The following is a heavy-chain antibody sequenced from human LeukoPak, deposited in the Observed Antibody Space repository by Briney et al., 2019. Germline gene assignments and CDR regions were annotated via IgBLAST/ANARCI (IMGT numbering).Heavy chain of an antibody. CDR3: ARDPGIAVAGTGQ. CDR1: GYTFTSYG. Sequence: ASVKVSCKASGYTFTSYGISWVRQAPGQGLEWMGWISAYNGNTNYAQKLQGRVTITADKSTSTAYMELSSLRSEDTAVYYCARDPGIAVAGTGQWGQGTLVTVSS. J-gene: IGHJ4*02. D-gene: IGHD6-19*01. CDR2: ISAYNGNT. V-gene: IGHV1-18*01.